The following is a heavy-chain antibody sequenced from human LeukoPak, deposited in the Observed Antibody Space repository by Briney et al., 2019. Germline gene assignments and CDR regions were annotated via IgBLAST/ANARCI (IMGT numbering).Heavy chain of an antibody. CDR2: ISGSGGST. CDR1: GFTFSSYA. Sequence: GGSLRLSCAASGFTFSSYAMSWVRQAPGKGLEWVSAISGSGGSTYYADSVKGRFTISRDNSKNTLYLQMNSLRAEDTAVYYCAKDYYDSSGYTYYYGMDVWGQGTTVTVSS. J-gene: IGHJ6*02. D-gene: IGHD3-22*01. CDR3: AKDYYDSSGYTYYYGMDV. V-gene: IGHV3-23*01.